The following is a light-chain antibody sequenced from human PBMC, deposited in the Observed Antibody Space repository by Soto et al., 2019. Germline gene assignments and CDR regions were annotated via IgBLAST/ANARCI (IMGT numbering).Light chain of an antibody. V-gene: IGLV2-11*01. J-gene: IGLJ1*01. CDR3: CSSAGSYTYV. CDR2: EIT. CDR1: SSDVGTYNS. Sequence: QSVLTQPRSVSGSPGQSVTISCTGTSSDVGTYNSVSWYQQHPGKVPKLIIFEITKRPSGVPDRFSGSKSGNTASLTISGLQAEDEADYYCCSSAGSYTYVFGAGTKLTVL.